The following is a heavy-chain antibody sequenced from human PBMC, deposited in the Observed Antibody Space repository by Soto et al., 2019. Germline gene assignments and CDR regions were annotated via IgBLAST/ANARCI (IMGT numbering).Heavy chain of an antibody. J-gene: IGHJ4*02. CDR1: GYTFTSYG. V-gene: IGHV1-18*01. D-gene: IGHD6-6*01. Sequence: GXSVKVSCSASGYTFTSYGISWVRHAPGQGLEWMGWISAYNGNTNYVQKLQGRVTMTTDTSTSTAYMELRSLRSDETAVYYCAREGDREYSSSSFYFDYWGQGTLVTVSS. CDR3: AREGDREYSSSSFYFDY. CDR2: ISAYNGNT.